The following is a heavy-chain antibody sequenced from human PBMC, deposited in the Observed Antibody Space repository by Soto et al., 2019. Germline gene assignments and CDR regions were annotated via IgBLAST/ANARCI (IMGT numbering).Heavy chain of an antibody. CDR2: INAGNGNT. J-gene: IGHJ6*02. CDR3: ARVRDRYSSRGGMDV. D-gene: IGHD6-13*01. Sequence: QVQLVQSGAEVKKPGASVKVSCKASGYTFTSYAMHWVRQAPGQRLEWMGWINAGNGNTKYSQKFQGRVTITRDTSASTAYMELSSLRSEDTAVYYCARVRDRYSSRGGMDVWGQGTTVTVSS. V-gene: IGHV1-3*01. CDR1: GYTFTSYA.